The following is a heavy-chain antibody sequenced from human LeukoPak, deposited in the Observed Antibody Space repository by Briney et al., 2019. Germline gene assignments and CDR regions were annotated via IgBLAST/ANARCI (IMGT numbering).Heavy chain of an antibody. CDR2: ISYDGSNK. CDR3: AKDLDTAKPGIDY. J-gene: IGHJ4*02. Sequence: PGGSLRLSCAASGFSFSSYGMTWVRQAPGKGLEWVAVISYDGSNKYYADSVKGRFTISRDNSKNTLYLQMNSLRAEDTAVYYCAKDLDTAKPGIDYWGQGTLVTVSS. V-gene: IGHV3-30*18. CDR1: GFSFSSYG. D-gene: IGHD5-18*01.